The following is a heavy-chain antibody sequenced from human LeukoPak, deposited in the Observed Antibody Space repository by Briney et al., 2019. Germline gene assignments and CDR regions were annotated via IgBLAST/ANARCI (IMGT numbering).Heavy chain of an antibody. CDR1: GYRSTSDA. CDR2: ISVKSGYT. Sequence: ASVKVSCKASGYRSTSDAIAWVRQSPGQGLEWMGWISVKSGYTNYAQKVQGRVTMTTDTSTSTVYMELRSLRSDDTAIYYCARSREVTVSGPQFDYWGQGTLVTVSS. V-gene: IGHV1-18*01. J-gene: IGHJ4*02. D-gene: IGHD2/OR15-2a*01. CDR3: ARSREVTVSGPQFDY.